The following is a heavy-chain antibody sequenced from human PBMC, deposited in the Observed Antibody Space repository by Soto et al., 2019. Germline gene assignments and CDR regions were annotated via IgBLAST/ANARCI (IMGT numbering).Heavy chain of an antibody. V-gene: IGHV3-23*01. CDR3: AKGGEGICSSTSCLYYFDY. D-gene: IGHD2-2*01. CDR1: GFTFSSYA. J-gene: IGHJ4*02. Sequence: VQVLESGGGLVQPGGSLRLSCAASGFTFSSYAMNWVRQAPGKGLEWVSTISDSGSTYYADSVKGRFTVSRDNSKNTLYLQMNNLRAEDTAVYYCAKGGEGICSSTSCLYYFDYWGQGTLVTVSS. CDR2: ISDSGST.